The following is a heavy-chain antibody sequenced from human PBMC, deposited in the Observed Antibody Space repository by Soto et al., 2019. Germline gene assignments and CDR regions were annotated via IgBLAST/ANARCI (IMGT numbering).Heavy chain of an antibody. D-gene: IGHD3-3*01. Sequence: QPGGSLRLSCAASAFTFSSDAMSWVRQAPGKGLEWVSAISGSGGSTYYADSVKGRFTISRDNSKNTLYLQMNSLRAEDTAVYYCAKARDQYYDFWSGYPVDYWGQGT. V-gene: IGHV3-23*01. J-gene: IGHJ4*02. CDR1: AFTFSSDA. CDR3: AKARDQYYDFWSGYPVDY. CDR2: ISGSGGST.